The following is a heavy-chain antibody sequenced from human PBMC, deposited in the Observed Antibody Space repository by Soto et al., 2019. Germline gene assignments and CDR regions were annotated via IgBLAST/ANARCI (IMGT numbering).Heavy chain of an antibody. V-gene: IGHV4-31*03. CDR2: IYYSGST. D-gene: IGHD2-2*01. Sequence: QVQLQESGPGLVKPSQTLSLTCPVSGGSISSGGYYWSWIRQHPGKGLEWIGYIYYSGSTYYNPSLKSRVTISVDTSKNQFSLKVSSVTAADTAVYYCAIGRTSSPTPGDYWGQGTRVTVSS. J-gene: IGHJ4*02. CDR3: AIGRTSSPTPGDY. CDR1: GGSISSGGYY.